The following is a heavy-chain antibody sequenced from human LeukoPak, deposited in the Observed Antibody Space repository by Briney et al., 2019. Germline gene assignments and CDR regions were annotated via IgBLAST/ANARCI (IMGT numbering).Heavy chain of an antibody. Sequence: TGGSLRLSCAASGFTFSNAWMSWVRQAPGKGLEWVGRIKSKTDGGTTDYAAPVKGRFTISRDDSKNTLYLQMNSLRAEDTAVYYCARDSSCDYWGQGTLVTVSS. V-gene: IGHV3-15*01. CDR1: GFTFSNAW. CDR3: ARDSSCDY. D-gene: IGHD6-19*01. CDR2: IKSKTDGGTT. J-gene: IGHJ4*02.